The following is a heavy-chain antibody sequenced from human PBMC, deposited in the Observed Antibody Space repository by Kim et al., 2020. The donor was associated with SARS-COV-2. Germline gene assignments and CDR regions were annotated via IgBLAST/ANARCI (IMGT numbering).Heavy chain of an antibody. Sequence: GGSLRLSCAASGFTFSSYAMHWVRQAPGKGLEWVAVISYDGSNKYYADSVKGRFTISRDNSKNTLYLQMNSLKIEDTAVYYCARDGGYDYVWGSYPYYF. CDR1: GFTFSSYA. CDR2: ISYDGSNK. J-gene: IGHJ4*01. D-gene: IGHD3-16*01. CDR3: ARDGGYDYVWGSYPYYF. V-gene: IGHV3-30*04.